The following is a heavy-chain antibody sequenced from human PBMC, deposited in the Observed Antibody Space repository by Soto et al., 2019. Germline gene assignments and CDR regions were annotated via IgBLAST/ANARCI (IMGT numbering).Heavy chain of an antibody. CDR2: INHSGST. Sequence: SETLSLTCAVYGGSFSGYYWSWIRQPPGKGLEWIGEINHSGSTNYNPSLKSRVTISVDTSKNQFSLKLSSVTAADTAVYYCARLHDIVVVPAAIHVSGWFDPWGQGTLVTVSS. V-gene: IGHV4-34*01. CDR1: GGSFSGYY. D-gene: IGHD2-2*01. J-gene: IGHJ5*02. CDR3: ARLHDIVVVPAAIHVSGWFDP.